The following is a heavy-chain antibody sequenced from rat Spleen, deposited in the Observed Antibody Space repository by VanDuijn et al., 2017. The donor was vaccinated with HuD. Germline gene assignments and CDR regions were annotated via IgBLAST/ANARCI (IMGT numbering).Heavy chain of an antibody. CDR2: IIYDGSNT. J-gene: IGHJ2*01. Sequence: EVQLVESGGGLVQPGRSLKLSCAASGFTFSDYAMAWVRQAPKKGLEWVATIIYDGSNTYYRDSVKGRFTISRDNAKSTLYLQRDSLRSEDTATYYCARHRIIRGTGFDYWGQGVMVTVSS. CDR1: GFTFSDYA. V-gene: IGHV5-17*01. D-gene: IGHD4-3*01. CDR3: ARHRIIRGTGFDY.